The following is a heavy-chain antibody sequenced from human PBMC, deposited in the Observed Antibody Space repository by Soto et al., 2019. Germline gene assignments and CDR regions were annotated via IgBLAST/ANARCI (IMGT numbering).Heavy chain of an antibody. V-gene: IGHV3-23*01. Sequence: EVQLLESGGGLVQPGGSLRLSCAASGFTFSSYAMSWVRQAPGKGLEWVSAISGSGGSTYYADSVKGRFTISRDNSKNTLYLQMNSLRAEDTAVYYCAKAYFLEWLLSYWYFDLWGRGTLVTVSS. D-gene: IGHD3-3*01. CDR3: AKAYFLEWLLSYWYFDL. J-gene: IGHJ2*01. CDR1: GFTFSSYA. CDR2: ISGSGGST.